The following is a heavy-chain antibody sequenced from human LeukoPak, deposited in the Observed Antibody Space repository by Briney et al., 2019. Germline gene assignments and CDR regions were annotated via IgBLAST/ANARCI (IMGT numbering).Heavy chain of an antibody. D-gene: IGHD4-11*01. J-gene: IGHJ4*02. CDR3: ARPPHRLKVTTAIDY. Sequence: GASVKVSCKPSGYTFTGFYIHWVRQAPGQGLQWMGWINPKNGATKYSQNFRSRVTMTRDASIDTAYMELSSLTSDDTAIYYCARPPHRLKVTTAIDYWGLGTLVTVSS. CDR2: INPKNGAT. CDR1: GYTFTGFY. V-gene: IGHV1-2*02.